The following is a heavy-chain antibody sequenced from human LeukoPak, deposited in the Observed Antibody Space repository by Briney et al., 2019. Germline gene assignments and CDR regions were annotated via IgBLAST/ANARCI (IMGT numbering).Heavy chain of an antibody. CDR2: ISPNTGAT. V-gene: IGHV1-2*02. CDR3: ARDRVGSGWPRPYYFEF. CDR1: GYTLTGYY. J-gene: IGHJ4*02. Sequence: ASVKVPCKPSGYTLTGYYLHWVRQAPGQGLEWMGWISPNTGATMYAQKFQGRATLTRDTSIDTGYMELNSLRSDDTAVYYCARDRVGSGWPRPYYFEFWGQGTLVSVSS. D-gene: IGHD6-19*01.